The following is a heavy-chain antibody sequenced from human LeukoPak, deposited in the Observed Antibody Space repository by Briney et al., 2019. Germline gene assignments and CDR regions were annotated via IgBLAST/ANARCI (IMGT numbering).Heavy chain of an antibody. Sequence: GGSLRLSCAASGFTFSSYGMHWVRQAPGKGLEWVAVISYDGSNKYYADSVKGRFTISRDNSKNTLYLQMNSLRAEDTAVYYCAREACPYRLCYYDSSGYSLNYYFDYWGQGTLDTVSS. V-gene: IGHV3-30*03. CDR2: ISYDGSNK. D-gene: IGHD3-22*01. CDR3: AREACPYRLCYYDSSGYSLNYYFDY. J-gene: IGHJ4*02. CDR1: GFTFSSYG.